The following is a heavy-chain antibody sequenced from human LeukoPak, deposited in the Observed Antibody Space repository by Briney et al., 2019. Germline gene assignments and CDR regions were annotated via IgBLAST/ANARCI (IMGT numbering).Heavy chain of an antibody. CDR2: INAGNGNT. CDR3: ARSILVVPVASHYNYGVDV. V-gene: IGHV1-3*01. CDR1: GYTLAKYA. J-gene: IGHJ6*02. D-gene: IGHD2-2*01. Sequence: ASVKVSCTASGYTLAKYAIHWVRQAPGQRLEWMGWINAGNGNTRYSQRSQGGVTITRDTSASTAYMELSSLRSEDTAVYYCARSILVVPVASHYNYGVDVWGQGTTVTVSS.